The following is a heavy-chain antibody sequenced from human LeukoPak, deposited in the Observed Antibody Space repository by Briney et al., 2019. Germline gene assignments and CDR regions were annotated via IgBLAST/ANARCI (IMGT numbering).Heavy chain of an antibody. J-gene: IGHJ4*02. V-gene: IGHV3-30*18. CDR3: AKPAGPIAAAGSDALDYFDY. CDR1: GFTFSSYG. D-gene: IGHD6-13*01. CDR2: IWYGGSNK. Sequence: PGRSLRLSCAASGFTFSSYGMHWVRQAPGKGLEWVAVIWYGGSNKYYADSVKGRFTISRDNSKNTLYLQMNSLRAEDTAVYYCAKPAGPIAAAGSDALDYFDYWGQGTLVTVSS.